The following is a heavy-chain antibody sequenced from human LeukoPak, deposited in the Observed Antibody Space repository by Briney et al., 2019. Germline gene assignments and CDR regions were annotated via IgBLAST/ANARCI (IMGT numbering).Heavy chain of an antibody. CDR2: IYYSGST. J-gene: IGHJ5*02. Sequence: SETLSLTCTVSGGSISSYYWSWIRQPPGKGLEWIGYIYYSGSTNYNPSLKSRVTISVDTSKNQFSLKLSSVTAADTAVYYRAYYGSTNWFDPWGQGTLVTVSS. V-gene: IGHV4-59*08. CDR3: AYYGSTNWFDP. CDR1: GGSISSYY. D-gene: IGHD3-10*01.